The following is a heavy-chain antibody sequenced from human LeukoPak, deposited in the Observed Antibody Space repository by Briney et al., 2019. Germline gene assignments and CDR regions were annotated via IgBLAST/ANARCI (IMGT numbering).Heavy chain of an antibody. D-gene: IGHD6-19*01. CDR1: GITFSSYA. CDR2: ISYGGTNK. Sequence: GGSLRPSCVTSGITFSSYAMDWVRQAPGKGRAWVASISYGGTNKYYADSGKGRFTTSRDDSKNTLYLQMNSLRSEDTAVYYCATSVSVAENAFDIWGQGTMVTVSS. CDR3: ATSVSVAENAFDI. V-gene: IGHV3-30*04. J-gene: IGHJ3*02.